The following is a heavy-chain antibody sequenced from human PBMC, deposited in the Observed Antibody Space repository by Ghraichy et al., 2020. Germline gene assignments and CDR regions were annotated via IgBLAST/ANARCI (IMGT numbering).Heavy chain of an antibody. CDR3: ARVWDGGSYSFDN. J-gene: IGHJ4*02. Sequence: ASVKVSCKASGYTFTGYYMHWVRQAPGQGLEWMGWINPKSGGTNYAQKFQGRVTMTRDTSIITAYMELSRLRSDDTAVYSCARVWDGGSYSFDNWGQGTLVTVSS. D-gene: IGHD1-26*01. CDR2: INPKSGGT. V-gene: IGHV1-2*02. CDR1: GYTFTGYY.